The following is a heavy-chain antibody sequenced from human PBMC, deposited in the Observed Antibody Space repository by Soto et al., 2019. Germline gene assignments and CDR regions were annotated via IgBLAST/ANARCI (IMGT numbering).Heavy chain of an antibody. CDR3: ARSIAAETESADY. CDR1: GFTFSSYS. J-gene: IGHJ4*02. Sequence: GGSLRLSCAASGFTFSSYSMNWVRQAPGEGLEWVSSISSSSSYIYYADSVKGRFTISRDNAKNSLYLQMNSLRAEDTAVYYCARSIAAETESADYWGQGTLVTVSS. D-gene: IGHD6-13*01. V-gene: IGHV3-21*01. CDR2: ISSSSSYI.